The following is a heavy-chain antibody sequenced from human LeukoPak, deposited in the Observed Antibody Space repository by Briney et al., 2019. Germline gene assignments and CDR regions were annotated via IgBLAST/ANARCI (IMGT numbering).Heavy chain of an antibody. Sequence: SETLSLTCNVSGVSISSSSYYWGWIRQPPGKGLEWIGSIYSSGSTYYNSSLKSRVTISIDTSKNQFSLKLSSVTAADTAVYYCARDQRGYSYGPNWFDPWGQGTLVTVSS. CDR1: GVSISSSSYY. CDR3: ARDQRGYSYGPNWFDP. D-gene: IGHD5-18*01. J-gene: IGHJ5*02. CDR2: IYSSGST. V-gene: IGHV4-39*07.